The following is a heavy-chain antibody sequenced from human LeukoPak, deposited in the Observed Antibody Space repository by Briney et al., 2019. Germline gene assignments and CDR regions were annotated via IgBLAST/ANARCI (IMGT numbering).Heavy chain of an antibody. Sequence: SETLSLTCTVSGYSISSGYYWGWIRQPPGKGLEWIGSIYHSGSTYYNPSLKSRGTISVDTSKNQFSLKLSSVTAADTAVYYCASLMVTTGEYYYYYMDVWGKGTTVTVSS. CDR2: IYHSGST. D-gene: IGHD4-17*01. CDR1: GYSISSGYY. J-gene: IGHJ6*03. V-gene: IGHV4-38-2*02. CDR3: ASLMVTTGEYYYYYMDV.